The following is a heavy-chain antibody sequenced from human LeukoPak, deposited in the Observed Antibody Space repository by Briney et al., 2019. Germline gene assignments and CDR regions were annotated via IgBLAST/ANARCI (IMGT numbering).Heavy chain of an antibody. Sequence: GGSLRLSCAASGFTFSSYSMNWVRQAPGKGLEWVSAISGSGGSTYYADSVKGRFTISRDNSKNTLYLQMNSLRAEDTAVYYCAKSLGIFWSGYYPHYWGQGTLVTVSS. CDR2: ISGSGGST. V-gene: IGHV3-23*01. CDR1: GFTFSSYS. CDR3: AKSLGIFWSGYYPHY. J-gene: IGHJ4*02. D-gene: IGHD3-3*01.